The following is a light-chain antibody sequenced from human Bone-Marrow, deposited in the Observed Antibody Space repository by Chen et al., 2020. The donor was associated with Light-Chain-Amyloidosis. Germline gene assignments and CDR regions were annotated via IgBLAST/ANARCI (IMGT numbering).Light chain of an antibody. V-gene: IGLV3-25*03. CDR1: ALSKQY. Sequence: SYELTQPPSVSVSPGQTARITCSGDALSKQYAYWYQQKPGQAPVLVIYKDSERPSGIPERFSGASSGTIVTLPISGVQAEDEADYHCQSADSGTSDRAVVFGGGTKLTVL. J-gene: IGLJ2*01. CDR2: KDS. CDR3: QSADSGTSDRAVV.